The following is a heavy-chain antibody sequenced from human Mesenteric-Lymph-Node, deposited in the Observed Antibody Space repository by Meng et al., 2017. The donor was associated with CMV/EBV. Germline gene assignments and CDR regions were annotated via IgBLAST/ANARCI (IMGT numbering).Heavy chain of an antibody. V-gene: IGHV4-59*01. Sequence: GSLRLSCTVSGGSISSYYWSWIRQPPGKGLEWIGYIYYSGSTNYNPSLKSRVTISVDTSKNQFSLKLSSVTAADTAVYYCARGLEDDFWSGYHYYYGMDVWGQGTTVTVSS. CDR2: IYYSGST. CDR3: ARGLEDDFWSGYHYYYGMDV. D-gene: IGHD3-3*01. J-gene: IGHJ6*02. CDR1: GGSISSYY.